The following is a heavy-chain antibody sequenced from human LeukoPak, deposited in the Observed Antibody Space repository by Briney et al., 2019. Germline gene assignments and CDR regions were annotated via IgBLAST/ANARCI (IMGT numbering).Heavy chain of an antibody. D-gene: IGHD2-2*01. J-gene: IGHJ5*02. CDR3: ARDGYCSSTSCYVSWFDP. CDR2: ITGSGGSA. CDR1: GFTFSSYA. Sequence: GGSLRLSCAASGFTFSSYAMSWVRQAPGKGLEWVSSITGSGGSAFYADSVKGRFTISRDNSKNTLFLQMNSLRAEDTAVYYCARDGYCSSTSCYVSWFDPWGQGTLVTVSS. V-gene: IGHV3-23*01.